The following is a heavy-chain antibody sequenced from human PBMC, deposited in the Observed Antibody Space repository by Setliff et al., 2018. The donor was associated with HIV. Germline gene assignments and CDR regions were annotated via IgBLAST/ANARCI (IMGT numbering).Heavy chain of an antibody. Sequence: GASAKVSCKASGYTFTGYDMHWVRQAPGQGLEWMGWVNPNSGGTNYAQKFQGRVTMTRDTSISTAYMELSRLRSDDTAVYYCARDLTGDLFFDYWGQGTLVTVSS. CDR1: GYTFTGYD. D-gene: IGHD3-9*01. V-gene: IGHV1-2*02. J-gene: IGHJ4*02. CDR2: VNPNSGGT. CDR3: ARDLTGDLFFDY.